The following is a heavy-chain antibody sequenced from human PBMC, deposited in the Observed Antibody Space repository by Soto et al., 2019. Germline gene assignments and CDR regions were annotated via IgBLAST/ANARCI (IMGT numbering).Heavy chain of an antibody. CDR1: GFTFSSYG. D-gene: IGHD2-15*01. J-gene: IGHJ6*02. Sequence: LRLSCAASGFTFSSYGMHWVRQAPCKGLEWVAVISYDGSNKYYADSVKGRFTISRDNSKNTLYLQMNSLRAEDTAVYYCAKDGGGGSPEDVWGQGTTVTVSS. V-gene: IGHV3-30*18. CDR2: ISYDGSNK. CDR3: AKDGGGGSPEDV.